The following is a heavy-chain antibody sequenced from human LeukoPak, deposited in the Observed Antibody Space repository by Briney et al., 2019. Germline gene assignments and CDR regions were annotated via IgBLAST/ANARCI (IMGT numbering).Heavy chain of an antibody. CDR2: TFYRSKWYY. Sequence: SQTLSLTCAISGDSVSNNNAAWNWIRQSPSRGLEWLGRTFYRSKWYYDYAVSVKSRITINSDTSKNQFPLQLTYVNPEDTAVYYCAREGRRISGGTLSLDYWGQGTLVTVSS. J-gene: IGHJ4*02. CDR1: GDSVSNNNAA. D-gene: IGHD2-15*01. V-gene: IGHV6-1*01. CDR3: AREGRRISGGTLSLDY.